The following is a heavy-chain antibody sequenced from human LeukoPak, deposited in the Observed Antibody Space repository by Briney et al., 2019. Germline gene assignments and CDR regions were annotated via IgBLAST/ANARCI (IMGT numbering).Heavy chain of an antibody. J-gene: IGHJ3*02. Sequence: SVKVSCKASGGTFSSYAISWVRQAPGQGLEWMGRIIPILGIANYAQKFQGRVTITADKSTSTAYMELSSLRSEDTAVYYCARDQGYYDSSGYYYVVGGAFDIWGQGTMVTVSS. CDR2: IIPILGIA. CDR1: GGTFSSYA. D-gene: IGHD3-22*01. V-gene: IGHV1-69*04. CDR3: ARDQGYYDSSGYYYVVGGAFDI.